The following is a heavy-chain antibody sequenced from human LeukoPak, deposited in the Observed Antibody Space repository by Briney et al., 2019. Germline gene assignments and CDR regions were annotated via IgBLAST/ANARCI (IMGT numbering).Heavy chain of an antibody. CDR1: GFTFSSYS. CDR3: AARPTSAAVAPSDF. Sequence: PGGSLRLSCVASGFTFSSYSMNWVRQAPGKGLEWVSYISSSSSTIYYADAVKGRFTISRDNSKNTLYLQMNSLRVEDTATYYCAARPTSAAVAPSDFWGQGTLVTVSS. D-gene: IGHD6-19*01. CDR2: ISSSSSTI. V-gene: IGHV3-48*01. J-gene: IGHJ4*02.